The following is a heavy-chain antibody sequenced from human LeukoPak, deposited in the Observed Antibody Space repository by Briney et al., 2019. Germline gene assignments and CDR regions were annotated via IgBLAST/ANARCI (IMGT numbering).Heavy chain of an antibody. Sequence: GGSLRLSCAASGFTFSSYGMHWVRQAPGKGLEWVAVISYDGSNKYYADSVKGRFTISRDNSKNTLYLQMSSLRAEDTAVYYCAKDQCGGDCATPYYWGQGTLVTVSS. CDR1: GFTFSSYG. CDR3: AKDQCGGDCATPYY. D-gene: IGHD2-21*02. J-gene: IGHJ4*02. V-gene: IGHV3-30*18. CDR2: ISYDGSNK.